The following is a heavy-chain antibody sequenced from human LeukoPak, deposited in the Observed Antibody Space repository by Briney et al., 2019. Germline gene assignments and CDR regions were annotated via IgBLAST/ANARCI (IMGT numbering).Heavy chain of an antibody. V-gene: IGHV3-74*01. Sequence: GGSLRLSCAASGFTFSTYWMHWVRQVPGKGLVWVSRISSDGTNANYADSVKGRFTISRDNAKNTLYLQMNSLRAEDTAVYYCAKDLWARELRVFDYWGQGTLVTVSS. CDR3: AKDLWARELRVFDY. J-gene: IGHJ4*02. D-gene: IGHD1-26*01. CDR1: GFTFSTYW. CDR2: ISSDGTNA.